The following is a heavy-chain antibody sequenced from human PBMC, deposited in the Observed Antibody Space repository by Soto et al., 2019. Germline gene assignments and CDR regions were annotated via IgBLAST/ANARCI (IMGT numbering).Heavy chain of an antibody. J-gene: IGHJ3*02. CDR3: VKGGYIYAYSAFDI. D-gene: IGHD3-16*01. CDR2: ISNNGDTT. Sequence: PGGSLRLSCSASGFIFSSYTMYWVRQAPGKGLQFVSAISNNGDTTYYADSVQGRFTISRDNSKNTLYLQMSSLRADDTAVYYCVKGGYIYAYSAFDIWGQGTMVTVSS. CDR1: GFIFSSYT. V-gene: IGHV3-64D*06.